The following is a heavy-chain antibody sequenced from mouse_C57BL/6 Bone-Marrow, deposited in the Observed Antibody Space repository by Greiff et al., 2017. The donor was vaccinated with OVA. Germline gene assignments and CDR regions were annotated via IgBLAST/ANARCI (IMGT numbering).Heavy chain of an antibody. V-gene: IGHV5-4*01. CDR2: ISDGGSYT. CDR1: GFTFSSYA. J-gene: IGHJ4*01. Sequence: EVQGVESGGGLVKPGGSLKLSCAASGFTFSSYAMSWVRQTPEKRLEWVATISDGGSYTYYPDNVKGRFTISRDNAKNNLYLQMSHLKSEDTAMYYCARLLRYYYAMDNRGQGNSETASS. CDR3: ARLLRYYYAMDN. D-gene: IGHD1-1*01.